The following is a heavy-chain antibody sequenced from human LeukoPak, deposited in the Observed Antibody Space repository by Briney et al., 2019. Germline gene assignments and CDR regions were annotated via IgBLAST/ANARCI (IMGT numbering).Heavy chain of an antibody. CDR3: ARVRGDFETD. CDR2: RYYSGST. CDR1: GGSISSYY. D-gene: IGHD3-16*01. V-gene: IGHV4-59*07. Sequence: SDTLSLTCSVSGGSISSYYWTWIRQPPGKGLKWIGYRYYSGSTTHNPSLKSRVTISVDTSKSQFSLKLISVTAADTAIYYCARVRGDFETDWGQGTLVTVSS. J-gene: IGHJ1*01.